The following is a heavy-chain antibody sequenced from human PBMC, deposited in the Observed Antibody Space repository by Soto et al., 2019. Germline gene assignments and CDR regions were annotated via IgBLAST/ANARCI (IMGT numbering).Heavy chain of an antibody. V-gene: IGHV1-45*02. CDR2: IIPFSGNT. CDR3: AIAGRDDDGYQYLHS. J-gene: IGHJ5*01. CDR1: GNIFAYRY. Sequence: SVKVSCKTKGNIFAYRYLSWVRQAPGQALEWMGWIIPFSGNTHYAQKFQATFSITRESSLSTVYMELRSLRSDDTDMYCCAIAGRDDDGYQYLHSWGPGTLVTVSS. D-gene: IGHD5-18*01.